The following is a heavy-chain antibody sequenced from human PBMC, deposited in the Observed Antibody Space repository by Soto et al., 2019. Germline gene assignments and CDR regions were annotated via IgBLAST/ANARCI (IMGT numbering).Heavy chain of an antibody. J-gene: IGHJ4*02. V-gene: IGHV4-38-2*02. CDR3: ARDRGDGYNPFDY. Sequence: SETLSLTCAVSGYSISSGYYWGWIRQPPGKGLEWIGSIYHSGSTYYNPSLKSRVTISVDTSKNQFSLKLSSVTAADTAVYYCARDRGDGYNPFDYWGQGTLVTVSS. D-gene: IGHD3-10*01. CDR2: IYHSGST. CDR1: GYSISSGYY.